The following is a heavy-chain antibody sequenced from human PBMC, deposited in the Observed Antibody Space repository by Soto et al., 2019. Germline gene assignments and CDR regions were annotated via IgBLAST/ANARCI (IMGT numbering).Heavy chain of an antibody. J-gene: IGHJ4*02. D-gene: IGHD3-16*01. CDR3: ASYRGALYFES. CDR1: GRSMSSNY. V-gene: IGHV4-59*01. Sequence: SVACSVSGRSMSSNYWSWSRQSPDKGLEWLGYVFYGGTDYNPSLGGRVSMSVETSKSQFSLKLTSVTVADTAVYYCASYRGALYFESWGPGILVPVSS. CDR2: VFYGGT.